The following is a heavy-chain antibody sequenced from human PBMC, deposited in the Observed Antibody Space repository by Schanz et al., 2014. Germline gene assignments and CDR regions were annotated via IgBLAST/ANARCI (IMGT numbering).Heavy chain of an antibody. CDR3: ARDRRRYCSTASCLHDNWFDP. V-gene: IGHV1-18*01. CDR1: RYTFNTYG. Sequence: QGQLVQSGPEVKEPGASVKVSCEASRYTFNTYGLNWVRQAPGQGLEWMGWISAYTNNTNYAQKVQGRVTMTTDTATGTAYMELRSLRSDDTGVYYCARDRRRYCSTASCLHDNWFDPWGQGTLVIVSS. D-gene: IGHD2-2*01. J-gene: IGHJ5*02. CDR2: ISAYTNNT.